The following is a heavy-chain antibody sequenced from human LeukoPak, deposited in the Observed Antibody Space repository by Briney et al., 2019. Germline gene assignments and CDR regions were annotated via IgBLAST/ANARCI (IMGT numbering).Heavy chain of an antibody. D-gene: IGHD2-8*01. CDR2: ILASGSPT. CDR3: AKDLRPDGVDNFDH. V-gene: IGHV3-23*01. Sequence: GGSLRLSCAASGFNFNSYTMNWVRQAPGKGLQWVANILASGSPTYYADSVKGRFIISRDNSKNTVYLHMNSLRVEDTAIYYCAKDLRPDGVDNFDHWGQGILVTVSS. CDR1: GFNFNSYT. J-gene: IGHJ4*02.